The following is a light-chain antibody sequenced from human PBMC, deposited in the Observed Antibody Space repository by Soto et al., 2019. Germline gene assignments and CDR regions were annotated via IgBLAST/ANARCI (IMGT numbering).Light chain of an antibody. Sequence: EIELTQSPATLSLSPGERATLSCRASQSVSSSLAWYQQKSGQAPRLLIYDASNRATGIPARFSGSGSGTDFTLTISSLEPEDFAVYYCQQRSNWPLTFGPGTKVDIK. CDR3: QQRSNWPLT. J-gene: IGKJ3*01. CDR2: DAS. CDR1: QSVSSS. V-gene: IGKV3-11*01.